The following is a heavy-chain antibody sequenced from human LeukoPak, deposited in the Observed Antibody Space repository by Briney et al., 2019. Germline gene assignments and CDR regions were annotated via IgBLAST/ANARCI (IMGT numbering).Heavy chain of an antibody. J-gene: IGHJ4*02. CDR1: GGSISSSSYY. CDR3: ARSSYDSSGYPLFDY. Sequence: SETLSLTCTVSGGSISSSSYYWGWIRQPPGKGLEWIGSIYYSGSTYYNPSLKSRVTISVDKSKNQFSLKLSSVTAADTAVYYCARSSYDSSGYPLFDYWGQETLVTVSS. V-gene: IGHV4-39*07. D-gene: IGHD3-22*01. CDR2: IYYSGST.